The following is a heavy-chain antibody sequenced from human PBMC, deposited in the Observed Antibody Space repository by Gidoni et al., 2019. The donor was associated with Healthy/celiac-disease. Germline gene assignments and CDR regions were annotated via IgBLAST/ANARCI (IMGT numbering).Heavy chain of an antibody. CDR1: GFTFDDYA. V-gene: IGHV3-9*01. D-gene: IGHD2-2*01. CDR2: ISWNSGSI. CDR3: ARGGYCSSTSCSPDYYYYYMDV. J-gene: IGHJ6*03. Sequence: EVQLVESGGGLVQPGRSLRLSCAASGFTFDDYAMHWVRQAPGKGLDGVSGISWNSGSIGYADSVKGRFTISRDNAKNSLYLQMNSLRAEDTALYYCARGGYCSSTSCSPDYYYYYMDVWGKGTTVTVSS.